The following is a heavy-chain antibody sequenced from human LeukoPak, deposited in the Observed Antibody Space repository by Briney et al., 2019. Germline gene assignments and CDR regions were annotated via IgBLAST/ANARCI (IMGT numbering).Heavy chain of an antibody. CDR3: ASWKDYYESSGGPFDY. D-gene: IGHD3-22*01. CDR2: FDPEDGER. V-gene: IGHV1-24*01. J-gene: IGHJ4*02. Sequence: GASVKVSCKVSGYTLTKLSMHWVRQTPGKGLEWMGGFDPEDGERHYARNFQSRVTMTEDTSTDTAYMELSSLRSEDTAVYYCASWKDYYESSGGPFDYWGQGTLVTVSS. CDR1: GYTLTKLS.